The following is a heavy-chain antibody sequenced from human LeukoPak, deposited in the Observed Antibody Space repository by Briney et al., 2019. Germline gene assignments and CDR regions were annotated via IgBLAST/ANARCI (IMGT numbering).Heavy chain of an antibody. V-gene: IGHV1-46*01. CDR3: ARAPVTSCRGVYCYPFDY. CDR2: INPSGGST. J-gene: IGHJ4*02. D-gene: IGHD2-15*01. CDR1: GYTFTSYY. Sequence: ASVKVSCKASGYTFTSYYMHWVRQAPGQGLEWMGIINPSGGSTSYAQKFQGRVTMTRDTSTSTVCMELSSLRSEDTAVYYCARAPVTSCRGVYCYPFDYWGQGTLVTVSS.